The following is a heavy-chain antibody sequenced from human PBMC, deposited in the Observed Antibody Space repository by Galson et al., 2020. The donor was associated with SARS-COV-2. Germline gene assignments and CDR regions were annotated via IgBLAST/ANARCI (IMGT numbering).Heavy chain of an antibody. CDR3: ARDIGFGELLNWFDP. D-gene: IGHD3-10*01. V-gene: IGHV1-2*06. Sequence: VSVPVSCKPSGYTLTGYYMHWVRQAPGPGLEWMGRINPNSGGTNYVQQFQGRVTMTRDTSISTAYMELSRLRSDDTAVYYCARDIGFGELLNWFDPWGQGTLVTVSS. CDR2: INPNSGGT. J-gene: IGHJ5*02. CDR1: GYTLTGYY.